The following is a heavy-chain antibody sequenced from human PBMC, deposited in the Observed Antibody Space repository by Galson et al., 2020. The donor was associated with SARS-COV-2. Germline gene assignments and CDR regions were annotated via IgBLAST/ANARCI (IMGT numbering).Heavy chain of an antibody. J-gene: IGHJ6*02. V-gene: IGHV1-18*01. CDR2: ISAYNGHI. CDR1: GYTFSSYG. Sequence: ASVKVSCKASGYTFSSYGISWVRQAPGQGLEWMGWISAYNGHINMAQKFQGRVIMTTDTSTNTAYMDLKSLRSDDTAVYFCARDVEYDFWSGYSVVDYDYYGMDVWGQGTTVTVSS. CDR3: ARDVEYDFWSGYSVVDYDYYGMDV. D-gene: IGHD3-3*01.